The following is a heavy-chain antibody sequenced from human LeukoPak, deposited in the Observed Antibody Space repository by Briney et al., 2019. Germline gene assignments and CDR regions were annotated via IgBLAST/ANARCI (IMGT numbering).Heavy chain of an antibody. CDR3: ARCPSTTSCYASPDY. Sequence: PGGSLRLSCAASGFTFSTYGMHWVRQAPGKGLEWVSFISGISSYIYYADSVKGRFTISRDNARNSLYLQMNSLRAEDTAVYYCARCPSTTSCYASPDYWGQGTLATVSS. D-gene: IGHD2-2*01. CDR2: ISGISSYI. CDR1: GFTFSTYG. V-gene: IGHV3-21*01. J-gene: IGHJ4*02.